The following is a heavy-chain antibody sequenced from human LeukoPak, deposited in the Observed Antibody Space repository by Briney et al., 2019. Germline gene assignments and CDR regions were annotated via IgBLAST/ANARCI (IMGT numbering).Heavy chain of an antibody. CDR3: ARDSEWLDGAFDY. Sequence: GASVKVSCKASGYTFTSYYMHWVRQAPGQGLEWMGIINPSGGSTSYAQKFQGRVTMTRDMSTSTAYMELRSLRSDDTAVYYCARDSEWLDGAFDYWGQGTLVTVSS. D-gene: IGHD6-19*01. V-gene: IGHV1-46*01. CDR1: GYTFTSYY. J-gene: IGHJ4*02. CDR2: INPSGGST.